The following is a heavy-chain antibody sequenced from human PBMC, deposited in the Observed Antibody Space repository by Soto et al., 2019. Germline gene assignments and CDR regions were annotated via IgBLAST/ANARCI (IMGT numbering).Heavy chain of an antibody. D-gene: IGHD3-16*01. CDR3: SRSEVGDFMDV. CDR2: VNPNNGNT. CDR1: EDTFANYD. Sequence: QAQLEQSGAEVTKPGASVRVSCKASEDTFANYDMIWVRQAPGQGLEWMGWVNPNNGNTGYAPKFQGRVTMTRDTSTRTAYLEMSGLRSDDTAVYYCSRSEVGDFMDVWGRGTTVIVSS. J-gene: IGHJ6*02. V-gene: IGHV1-8*01.